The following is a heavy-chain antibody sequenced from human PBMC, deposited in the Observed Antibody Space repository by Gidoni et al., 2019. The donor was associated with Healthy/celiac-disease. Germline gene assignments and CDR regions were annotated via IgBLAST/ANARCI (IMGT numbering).Heavy chain of an antibody. Sequence: QVQLLESGVCVVPPGRSLRLPCAPPALTFSRYGRHWVRQAPGKGLEWMAVICDDGSNKYYAYAENGRFTIARENSKKTLYLQRNSLRAEDTAVYYCARDRSATGTGYFDYWGQGTLVTVSS. V-gene: IGHV3-33*01. J-gene: IGHJ4*02. D-gene: IGHD4-17*01. CDR2: ICDDGSNK. CDR1: ALTFSRYG. CDR3: ARDRSATGTGYFDY.